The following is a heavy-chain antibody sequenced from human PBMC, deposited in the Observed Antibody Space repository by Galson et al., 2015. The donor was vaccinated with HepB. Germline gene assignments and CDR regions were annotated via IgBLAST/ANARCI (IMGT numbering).Heavy chain of an antibody. CDR2: VNPNSGGT. Sequence: SCKASGFTFTGYFMHWVRQAPGQGLEWMGWVNPNSGGTNYAQKFQGRVTLTRDTSISAAYMELSRLKSDDTAVYYCARVKGALRYFDSLLYGMDVWGQGTTVTVSS. CDR3: ARVKGALRYFDSLLYGMDV. J-gene: IGHJ6*02. CDR1: GFTFTGYF. V-gene: IGHV1-2*02. D-gene: IGHD3-9*01.